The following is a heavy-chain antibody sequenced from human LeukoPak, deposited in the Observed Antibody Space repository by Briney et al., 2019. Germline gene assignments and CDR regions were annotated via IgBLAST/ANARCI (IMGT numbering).Heavy chain of an antibody. CDR2: ISANSGDT. J-gene: IGHJ4*02. V-gene: IGHV1-18*01. CDR3: ARDRWYAFDY. D-gene: IGHD6-13*01. Sequence: ASVKASCKASGYTFTVNGISWMRRAPGQGLEWLGWISANSGDTNYAEQFQGRLTLATDTSTSTAYMELRSLRDDDTAVYYCARDRWYAFDYWGQGTLVTVSS. CDR1: GYTFTVNG.